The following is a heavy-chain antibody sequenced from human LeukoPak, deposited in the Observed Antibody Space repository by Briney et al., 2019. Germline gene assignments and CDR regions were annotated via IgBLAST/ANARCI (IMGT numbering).Heavy chain of an antibody. CDR1: GGSISSYY. CDR2: IYYSGST. J-gene: IGHJ4*02. V-gene: IGHV4-59*12. CDR3: ARGAPLTTVTNFDY. D-gene: IGHD4-17*01. Sequence: SETLSLTCTVSGGSISSYYWSWIRQPPGKGLEWIGYIYYSGSTNYNPSLKSRVTISVDTSKNQFSLKLSSVTAADTAVYYCARGAPLTTVTNFDYWGQGTLVTVSS.